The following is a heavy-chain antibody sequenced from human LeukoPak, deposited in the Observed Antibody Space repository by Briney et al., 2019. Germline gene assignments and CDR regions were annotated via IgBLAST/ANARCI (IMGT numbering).Heavy chain of an antibody. CDR1: GFTVSSNY. Sequence: GGSLRLSCAASGFTVSSNYMNWVRQAPGKGLEWVGRSGNKANSYTTEYAASVKGRFIISRDDSKNSLFLQMNRLKSEDTAVYYCTRVAYDSSGSFYFDYWGQGTLVTVSS. V-gene: IGHV3-72*01. D-gene: IGHD3-22*01. CDR3: TRVAYDSSGSFYFDY. CDR2: SGNKANSYTT. J-gene: IGHJ4*02.